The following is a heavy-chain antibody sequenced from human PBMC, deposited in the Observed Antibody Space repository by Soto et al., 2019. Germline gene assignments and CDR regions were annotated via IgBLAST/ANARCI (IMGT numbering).Heavy chain of an antibody. J-gene: IGHJ4*02. V-gene: IGHV4-4*07. Sequence: SETLSLTCTVSGGSISSYYWNWIRQPAGKGLEWIGRIYASGSTNYNPSLRSRVTMSEETSKNQFSLKLSSVTAADTAVYYCARSAGGGGAGRFDYWGQGTQVTVSS. D-gene: IGHD3-16*01. CDR2: IYASGST. CDR1: GGSISSYY. CDR3: ARSAGGGGAGRFDY.